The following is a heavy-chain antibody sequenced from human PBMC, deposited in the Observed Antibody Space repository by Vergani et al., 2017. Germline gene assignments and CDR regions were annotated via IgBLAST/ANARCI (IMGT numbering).Heavy chain of an antibody. Sequence: QVHLVESVGGVVQPGRSLRLSCVVSGFTSSYYGMHWVRQAPGKGLEWVAVISYDGTQKYYADSVNGRFTISRDKSKSTLYLQMNSLITEDTSVYYCATKSCGTPGCQIGYFREWGQGTLVTVSS. D-gene: IGHD1-1*01. CDR2: ISYDGTQK. CDR3: ATKSCGTPGCQIGYFRE. CDR1: GFTSSYYG. J-gene: IGHJ1*01. V-gene: IGHV3-30*03.